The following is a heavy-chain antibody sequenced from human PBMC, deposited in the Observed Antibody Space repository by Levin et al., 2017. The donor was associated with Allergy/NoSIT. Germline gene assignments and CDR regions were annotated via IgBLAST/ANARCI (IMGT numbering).Heavy chain of an antibody. J-gene: IGHJ4*02. Sequence: GESLKISCKTSGYTFTGYYMHWVRQAPGQGLEWMGWINPNSGGTSYAQKFQVRVTMTWDTSISTAYMELSSLRSDDTAVYYCARDPAPAGPNTNGWYYFDYWGQGTLVTVSS. V-gene: IGHV1-2*02. CDR1: GYTFTGYY. CDR3: ARDPAPAGPNTNGWYYFDY. D-gene: IGHD6-19*01. CDR2: INPNSGGT.